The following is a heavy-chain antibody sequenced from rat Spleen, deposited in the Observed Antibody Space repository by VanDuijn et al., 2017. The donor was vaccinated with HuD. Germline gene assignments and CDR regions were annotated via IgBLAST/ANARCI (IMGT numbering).Heavy chain of an antibody. CDR1: EFTFNNYW. CDR3: ARRNYVGSFLDY. V-gene: IGHV5-31*01. J-gene: IGHJ2*01. Sequence: EVQLVESGGGLVQPGRSLKLSCVASEFTFNNYWMAWIRQAPGKGLEWIASITNPGDSTFYPDSVQGRFTISRDNAKSTLYLQMISLRSEDTATYYCARRNYVGSFLDYWGQGVMVTVSS. D-gene: IGHD1-11*01. CDR2: ITNPGDST.